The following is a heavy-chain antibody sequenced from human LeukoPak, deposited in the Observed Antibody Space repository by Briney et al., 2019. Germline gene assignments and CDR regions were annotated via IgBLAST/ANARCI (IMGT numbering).Heavy chain of an antibody. D-gene: IGHD2-2*01. V-gene: IGHV3-48*01. CDR3: ARDTKYAFDN. CDR1: GVTFCSFS. CDR2: IGISSGNT. J-gene: IGHJ4*02. Sequence: GESLRLSCAASGVTFCSFSMNGVRQATGEGVEEISYIGISSGNTKYADTVKGRFTISGDKAKNSVYLQMNSLRVGDTAVYYCARDTKYAFDNWGQGTLVTVSS.